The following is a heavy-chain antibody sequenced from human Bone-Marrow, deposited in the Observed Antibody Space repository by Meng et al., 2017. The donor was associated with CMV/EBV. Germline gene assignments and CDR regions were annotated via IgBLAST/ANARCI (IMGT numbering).Heavy chain of an antibody. J-gene: IGHJ6*02. CDR3: AREDTAMVIYYGMDV. D-gene: IGHD5-18*01. CDR1: GGSISSSSYY. Sequence: SEPLSLTCTVSGGSISSSSYYWGWIRQPPGKGLEWIGSIYYSGSTYYNPSLKSRVTISVDTSKNQFSLKLSSVTAADTAVYYCAREDTAMVIYYGMDVWGQGTTVTVSS. V-gene: IGHV4-39*07. CDR2: IYYSGST.